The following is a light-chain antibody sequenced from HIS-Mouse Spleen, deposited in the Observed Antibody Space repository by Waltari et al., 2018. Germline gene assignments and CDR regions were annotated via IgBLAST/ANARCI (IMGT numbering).Light chain of an antibody. CDR2: EDS. CDR3: QVWDSSSDHYV. V-gene: IGLV3-21*03. J-gene: IGLJ1*01. Sequence: SYVLSQPPSGSVAPGKTARITCGGNKIGSKSVHWYQQKPGQAPVLVVYEDSARPSGIPARFSGSNSGNTATLTISRVEAGDEADYYCQVWDSSSDHYVFGTGTKVTVL. CDR1: KIGSKS.